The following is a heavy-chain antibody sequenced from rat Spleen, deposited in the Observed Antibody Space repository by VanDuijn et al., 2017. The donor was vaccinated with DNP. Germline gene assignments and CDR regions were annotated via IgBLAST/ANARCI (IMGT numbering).Heavy chain of an antibody. Sequence: EVQLVESGGGFLQPGRSLKLSCAASGFTFSNYNMAWVRQAPTKGLEWVAYIGSDGDAPYYGDFVKGRFTISRDNAKSTLYLQMNSLRSEDMATYYCVRWNSGHFDYWGQGVMVTVSS. D-gene: IGHD4-3*01. J-gene: IGHJ2*01. CDR2: IGSDGDAP. V-gene: IGHV5-22*01. CDR3: VRWNSGHFDY. CDR1: GFTFSNYN.